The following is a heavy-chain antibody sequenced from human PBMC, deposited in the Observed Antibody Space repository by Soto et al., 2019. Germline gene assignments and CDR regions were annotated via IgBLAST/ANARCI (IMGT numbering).Heavy chain of an antibody. CDR1: GVSISNYY. J-gene: IGHJ6*03. Sequence: SETLSLTCAVSGVSISNYYWSWIRQPPGRGLEWFGYNHYRGGTNYNPSLKSRVIISVDTSKNQFLLKLSSVTAADTAVYYCARAPGYYYMDVWGKGTTVTVSS. CDR3: ARAPGYYYMDV. V-gene: IGHV4-59*01. CDR2: NHYRGGT. D-gene: IGHD2-2*01.